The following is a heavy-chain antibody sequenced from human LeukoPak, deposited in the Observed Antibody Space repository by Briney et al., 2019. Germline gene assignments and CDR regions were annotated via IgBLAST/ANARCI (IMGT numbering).Heavy chain of an antibody. Sequence: GGSLRLSCAASGFAFNSYGMHWVRQAPGKGLEWVAAISGHGYSTYYADSVKGRFTISRDNSKNTLYLQMNSLRAEDTAVYYCAKSYGSGRSFFDYWGQGTLVTVSS. V-gene: IGHV3-23*01. D-gene: IGHD3-10*01. CDR1: GFAFNSYG. J-gene: IGHJ4*02. CDR2: ISGHGYST. CDR3: AKSYGSGRSFFDY.